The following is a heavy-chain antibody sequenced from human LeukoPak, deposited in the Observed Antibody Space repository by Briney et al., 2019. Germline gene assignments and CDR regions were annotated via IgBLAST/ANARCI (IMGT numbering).Heavy chain of an antibody. D-gene: IGHD4-23*01. CDR3: ARLGGYGDNADAFDI. V-gene: IGHV3-66*01. Sequence: PGGSLRLSCAASGFTVSSNHMSWVRQAPGEGLEWVSLIYSGGNAYYADSVRGRFTISRDNSENTLFLQMNSLRAEDTAVFYCARLGGYGDNADAFDIWGQGAVVTVSS. J-gene: IGHJ3*02. CDR1: GFTVSSNH. CDR2: IYSGGNA.